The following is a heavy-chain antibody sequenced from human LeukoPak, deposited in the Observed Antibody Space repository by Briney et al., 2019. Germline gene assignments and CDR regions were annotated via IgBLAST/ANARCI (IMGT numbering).Heavy chain of an antibody. CDR1: GFTFSSYE. J-gene: IGHJ2*01. V-gene: IGHV3-48*03. Sequence: GGSLRLSCAAAGFTFSSYEMNWVRQAPGKGLEWVSYISTSGRTTYYADSVKGRFTISRDNAKNSLYLQMKSLRAQDTAVYHCARVPYGGVYWYFDLWGRGTLVTVSS. CDR3: ARVPYGGVYWYFDL. D-gene: IGHD3-10*01. CDR2: ISTSGRTT.